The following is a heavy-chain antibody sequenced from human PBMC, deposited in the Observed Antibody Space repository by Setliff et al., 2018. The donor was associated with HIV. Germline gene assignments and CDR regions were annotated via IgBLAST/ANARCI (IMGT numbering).Heavy chain of an antibody. J-gene: IGHJ4*02. D-gene: IGHD3-22*01. V-gene: IGHV4-59*08. Sequence: SETLSLTCTVSGGSISSYYWSWIRQPPGKGLEWIGYIYYSGSTYYNPSLKSRVTISVDTSKNQFSLKLSSVTAADTALYYCASLFHDTSAPWLYYFDYWGQGTLVTVSS. CDR2: IYYSGST. CDR3: ASLFHDTSAPWLYYFDY. CDR1: GGSISSYY.